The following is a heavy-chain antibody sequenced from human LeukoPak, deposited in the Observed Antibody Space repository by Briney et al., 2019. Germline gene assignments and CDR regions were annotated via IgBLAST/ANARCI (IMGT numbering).Heavy chain of an antibody. J-gene: IGHJ4*02. CDR2: IYYSGST. CDR3: ARTYYYDSSAISFDY. D-gene: IGHD3-22*01. CDR1: GGSISSSSYY. Sequence: PSETLSLTCTVSGGSISSSSYYWGWIRQPPGKGLEWIGNIYYSGSTYYNPSLKSRVTISVDTSKNQFSLKLSSVTAADTAVYYCARTYYYDSSAISFDYWGQGTLVTVSS. V-gene: IGHV4-39*07.